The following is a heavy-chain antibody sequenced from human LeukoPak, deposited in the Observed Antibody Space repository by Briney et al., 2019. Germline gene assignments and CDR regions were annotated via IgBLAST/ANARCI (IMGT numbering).Heavy chain of an antibody. J-gene: IGHJ5*02. CDR1: GFTFISDW. V-gene: IGHV3-7*04. D-gene: IGHD3-16*02. CDR3: ARDRAMVRELSGGWFEP. CDR2: IKEDGSEK. Sequence: GRSLRLSCAASGFTFISDWMSWVRQAPGKGLDWVANIKEDGSEKYYVDSVKGRFTISRDNAKNSLYLQMNSLRAEETAVYYCARDRAMVRELSGGWFEPWGQGTLVTVSS.